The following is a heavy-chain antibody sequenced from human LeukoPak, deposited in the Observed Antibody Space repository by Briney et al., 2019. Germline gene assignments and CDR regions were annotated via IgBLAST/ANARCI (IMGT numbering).Heavy chain of an antibody. V-gene: IGHV1-2*02. J-gene: IGHJ6*02. CDR1: GYTFINYY. CDR2: INPNNGDT. D-gene: IGHD2-15*01. Sequence: GASVNVSCKASGYTFINYYLHWVRLAPGQGLEWMGWINPNNGDTEYAQNFQGRVTMTRDTSISAAYLELSRLRSDDTAVYFCARGPTRIIKRTPNYYYGLDVWGQGATVMVSS. CDR3: ARGPTRIIKRTPNYYYGLDV.